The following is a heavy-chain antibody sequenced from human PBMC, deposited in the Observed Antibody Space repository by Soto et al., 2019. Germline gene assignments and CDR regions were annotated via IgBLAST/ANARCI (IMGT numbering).Heavy chain of an antibody. CDR2: ISRFSDRT. V-gene: IGHV3-21*06. CDR1: VFNCNSYT. D-gene: IGHD3-10*01. J-gene: IGHJ4*02. CDR3: ARVGAYFGEFDYFDY. Sequence: GALRLSCSASVFNCNSYTMNWVRQAPGKGLEWVSSISRFSDRTYYADSVKGRFAIFRANAENSVYLQVNSLRAEDTAVYYCARVGAYFGEFDYFDYWGQGTPVTVSS.